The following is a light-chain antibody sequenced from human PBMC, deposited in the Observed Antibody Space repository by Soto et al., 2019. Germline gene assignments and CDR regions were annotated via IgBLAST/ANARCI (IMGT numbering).Light chain of an antibody. CDR1: NIGIKS. V-gene: IGLV3-21*04. Sequence: SYELTQPPSVSVAPGKTARITCGGNNIGIKSVHWYQQKPGQAPVLVIYYDNDRPSGIPERFSGSNSGNTATLTISRVEAGDEADYYCQVWDSSSDHAVFGGGTQPTVL. J-gene: IGLJ7*01. CDR3: QVWDSSSDHAV. CDR2: YDN.